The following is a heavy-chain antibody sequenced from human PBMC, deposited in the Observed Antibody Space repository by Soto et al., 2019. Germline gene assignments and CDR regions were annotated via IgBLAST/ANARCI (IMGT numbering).Heavy chain of an antibody. CDR3: ARRYGPGFDY. CDR2: MHYNGYT. CDR1: SDSISNYY. J-gene: IGHJ4*02. V-gene: IGHV4-59*08. D-gene: IGHD4-17*01. Sequence: SETLSLTCTVSSDSISNYYCSWFRQPPGKGLEWIGYMHYNGYTSYSPSLRSRVTISVDTSKNQFSLKLSSVTAADTAVYYCARRYGPGFDYWGQGTLVTVSS.